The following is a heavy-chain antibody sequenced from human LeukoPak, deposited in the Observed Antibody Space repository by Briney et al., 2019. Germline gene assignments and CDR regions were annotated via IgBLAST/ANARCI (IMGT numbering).Heavy chain of an antibody. CDR3: ANEEVPNDY. V-gene: IGHV3-23*01. D-gene: IGHD4/OR15-4a*01. J-gene: IGHJ4*02. CDR2: ISISGDIT. CDR1: GFTFSSHA. Sequence: GGSLRLSCAVSGFTFSSHAMTWVRQAPGKGLEWVSGISISGDITYYADSVQGRFIISRDNSKNTVYLQMNSLRVEDTAVYYCANEEVPNDYWGQGTLVTVSP.